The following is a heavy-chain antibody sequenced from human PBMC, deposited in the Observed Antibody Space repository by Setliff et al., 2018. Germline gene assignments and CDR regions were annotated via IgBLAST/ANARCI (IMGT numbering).Heavy chain of an antibody. CDR1: GDSMSFSY. CDR3: AKGRGEMDS. D-gene: IGHD3-10*01. Sequence: ASETLSLTCSVSGDSMSFSYWSWIRQPPGKGLEWIGYIYYSGSTDSHPPLKSRVSISIDTSKNQFSLNVRSVTAADTAIYYCAKGRGEMDSWGQGILVTVSS. CDR2: IYYSGST. J-gene: IGHJ4*02. V-gene: IGHV4-59*01.